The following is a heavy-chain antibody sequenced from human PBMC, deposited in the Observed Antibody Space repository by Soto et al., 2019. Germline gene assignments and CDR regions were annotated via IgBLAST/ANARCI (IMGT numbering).Heavy chain of an antibody. J-gene: IGHJ6*02. CDR2: ISPYSGNT. Sequence: QFQLVQAGDEVRKPGSSVKVSCKASGYFFVNYGIAWVRQAPGQGLEWMGWISPYSGNTHYASKVQGRLTMTTDTSTSKDYMDLGSLTSDKTAVYYCARVENYVTPTTQDVWGQGTKVTVSS. CDR3: ARVENYVTPTTQDV. D-gene: IGHD3-16*01. V-gene: IGHV1-18*01. CDR1: GYFFVNYG.